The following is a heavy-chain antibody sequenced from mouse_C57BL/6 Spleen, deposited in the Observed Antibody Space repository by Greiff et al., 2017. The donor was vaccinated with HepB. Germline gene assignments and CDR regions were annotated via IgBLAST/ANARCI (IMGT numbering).Heavy chain of an antibody. V-gene: IGHV1-80*01. CDR3: ARITTVVDSFAY. CDR1: GYAFSSYW. D-gene: IGHD1-1*01. CDR2: IYPGDGDT. J-gene: IGHJ3*01. Sequence: QVQLQQSGAELVKPGASVKISCKASGYAFSSYWINWVKQRPGKGLEWIGQIYPGDGDTNYNGKFKGKATLTADKSSSTAYMQLSSLTSEDSAVYFCARITTVVDSFAYWGQGTLVTVSA.